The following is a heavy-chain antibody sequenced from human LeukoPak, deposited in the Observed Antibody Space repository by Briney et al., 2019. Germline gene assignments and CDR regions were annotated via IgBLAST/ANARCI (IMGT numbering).Heavy chain of an antibody. V-gene: IGHV4-34*01. CDR1: GGSFSGYY. Sequence: PSETLSLTCAVYGGSFSGYYWSWIRQPPGKGLEWIGEINHSGSTNYNPSLKSRVTISVGTSKNQFSLKLSSVTAADTAVYYCARVGAAAVPPSLDFDYWGQGTLVTVSS. J-gene: IGHJ4*02. CDR3: ARVGAAAVPPSLDFDY. D-gene: IGHD6-13*01. CDR2: INHSGST.